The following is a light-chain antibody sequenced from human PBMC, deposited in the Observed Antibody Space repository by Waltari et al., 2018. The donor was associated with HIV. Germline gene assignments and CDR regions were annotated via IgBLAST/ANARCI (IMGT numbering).Light chain of an antibody. V-gene: IGLV3-21*02. CDR3: QVGDSTTDEGV. CDR2: DDS. J-gene: IGLJ2*01. CDR1: NIKSKN. Sequence: SYVLTQPPSVSVAPGQTATITCGGNNIKSKNVHWYRQRPGQAPTLVVYDDSARPSGIPERFSGSHSENTATLTISRVEAGDEADYYCQVGDSTTDEGVFGGGTKLAVL.